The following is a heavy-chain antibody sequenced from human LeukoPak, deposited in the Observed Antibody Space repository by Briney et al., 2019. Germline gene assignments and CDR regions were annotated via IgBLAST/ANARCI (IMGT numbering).Heavy chain of an antibody. Sequence: TSETLSLTCAVYGGSFSGYYWSWIRQPPGKGLEWIGEINHSGSTNYNPSLKSRVTISVDTSKNQFSLKLSSVTAADTAVYYCARLGHYGGFDYWGQGTLVTVSS. J-gene: IGHJ4*02. V-gene: IGHV4-34*01. CDR1: GGSFSGYY. CDR3: ARLGHYGGFDY. CDR2: INHSGST. D-gene: IGHD4-23*01.